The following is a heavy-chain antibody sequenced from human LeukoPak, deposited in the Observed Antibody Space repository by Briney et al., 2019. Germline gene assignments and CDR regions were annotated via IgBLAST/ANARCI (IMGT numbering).Heavy chain of an antibody. CDR3: AKDDAWLQYGN. V-gene: IGHV4-4*07. CDR1: GGSTSSYY. CDR2: IFTSGVISGNT. Sequence: SETLSLTCTVSGGSTSSYYWSWIRQPPGKGLEWIGRIFTSGVISGNTNYNPSLESRVTISLDTSRNQFSLKLSSVTAADTAVYYCAKDDAWLQYGNWGRGTLVTVSS. D-gene: IGHD5-24*01. J-gene: IGHJ4*02.